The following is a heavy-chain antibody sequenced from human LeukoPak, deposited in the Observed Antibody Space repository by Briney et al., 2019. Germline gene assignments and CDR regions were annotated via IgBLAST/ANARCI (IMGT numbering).Heavy chain of an antibody. J-gene: IGHJ5*02. V-gene: IGHV3-21*01. CDR2: ISSSSSYI. CDR3: ARDATPGSSWYPNWFDP. Sequence: GGSLRLSCAASGFTFSSYSMNWVRQAPGKGLEWVSSISSSSSYIYYADSVKGRFTISRDNAKNSLYLQMNSLRAEDTAVYYCARDATPGSSWYPNWFDPWGPGTQVAVSS. CDR1: GFTFSSYS. D-gene: IGHD6-13*01.